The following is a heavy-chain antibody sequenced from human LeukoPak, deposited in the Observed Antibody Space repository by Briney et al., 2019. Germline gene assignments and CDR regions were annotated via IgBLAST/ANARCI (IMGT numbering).Heavy chain of an antibody. D-gene: IGHD2-21*02. CDR2: IKSDGSST. Sequence: GGSLRLSCAASGFNFRSYWMHWVRQAPGKGLVWVSRIKSDGSSTSYADSVKGRLTISRDNAKNTLYLQMNSLRAEDTAVYYCASLPWYSFDYWGQGTLVTVSS. CDR1: GFNFRSYW. CDR3: ASLPWYSFDY. J-gene: IGHJ4*02. V-gene: IGHV3-74*01.